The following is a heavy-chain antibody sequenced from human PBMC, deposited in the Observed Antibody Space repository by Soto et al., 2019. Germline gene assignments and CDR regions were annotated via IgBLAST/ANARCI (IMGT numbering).Heavy chain of an antibody. CDR3: ARDVTQAAAGIALDP. Sequence: QVQLQESGPGLVKPSETLSLTCTVSGGSISSYYWSWIRQPPGKGLEWIGNIYYSGSTNYTPSLNSRVTKAVDTSKTEFSLKLSSVTAADTAVYYCARDVTQAAAGIALDPWGQGTLVTVSS. V-gene: IGHV4-59*01. D-gene: IGHD6-13*01. CDR1: GGSISSYY. CDR2: IYYSGST. J-gene: IGHJ5*02.